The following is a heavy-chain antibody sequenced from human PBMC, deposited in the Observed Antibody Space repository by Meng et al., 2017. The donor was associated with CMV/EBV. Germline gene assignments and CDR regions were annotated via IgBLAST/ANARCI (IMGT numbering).Heavy chain of an antibody. CDR1: GGTFSSNT. CDR3: ARSLGPPFGDLLYL. CDR2: TIPILGIA. Sequence: PSVKVSCKASGGTFSSNTITWVRQAPGQGLEWMGRTIPILGIADYAQKFQGRLTITADKSTRTAFMELSSLRSEDTAVYYCARSLGPPFGDLLYLWGQGTLVTVSS. J-gene: IGHJ5*02. D-gene: IGHD3-10*01. V-gene: IGHV1-69*02.